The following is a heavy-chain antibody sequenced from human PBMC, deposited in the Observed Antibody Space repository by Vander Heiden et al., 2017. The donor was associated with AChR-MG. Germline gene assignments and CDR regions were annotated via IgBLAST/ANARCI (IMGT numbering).Heavy chain of an antibody. CDR1: GFTFSSYG. J-gene: IGHJ5*02. V-gene: IGHV3-30*03. CDR2: ISYDGSNK. CDR3: GLSSTWYGANWFDP. Sequence: QVQLVESGGGVVQPGRSLRLSCPASGFTFSSYGMHWVRQAPGKGLEWVAVISYDGSNKYYADSVKGRFTISRDNSKNTLFLQMNRLRAEDTAVYYCGLSSTWYGANWFDPWGQGPLVTVSS. D-gene: IGHD6-13*01.